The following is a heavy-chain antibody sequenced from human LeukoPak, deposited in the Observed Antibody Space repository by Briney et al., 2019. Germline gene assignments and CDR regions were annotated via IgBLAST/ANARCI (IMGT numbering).Heavy chain of an antibody. V-gene: IGHV4-34*01. J-gene: IGHJ6*03. CDR2: INHSGST. CDR1: GGSFSGYY. CDR3: ARERPIRGCSGGSCLPGTHYYYYYMDV. Sequence: PSETLSLTCAVYGGSFSGYYWSWIRQPPGKGLEWIGEINHSGSTNYNPSLKSRVTISVDTSKNQFSLKLSSVTAADTAVYYCARERPIRGCSGGSCLPGTHYYYYYMDVWGKGTTVTISS. D-gene: IGHD2-15*01.